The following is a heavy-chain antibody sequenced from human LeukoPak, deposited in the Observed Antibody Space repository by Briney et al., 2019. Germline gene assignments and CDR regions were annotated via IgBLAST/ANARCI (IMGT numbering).Heavy chain of an antibody. V-gene: IGHV1-18*01. J-gene: IGHJ4*02. CDR2: ISAYNGNT. Sequence: GASVKVPCEASGYTFTSFGISWGGQAPGEGLGGMGWISAYNGNTNYAQKLQGRVTITTDTSTSTAYMELRSLRSDDTAVYYCARDLATYYGSGSYYKKDYWGQGTLVTVSS. CDR1: GYTFTSFG. CDR3: ARDLATYYGSGSYYKKDY. D-gene: IGHD3-10*01.